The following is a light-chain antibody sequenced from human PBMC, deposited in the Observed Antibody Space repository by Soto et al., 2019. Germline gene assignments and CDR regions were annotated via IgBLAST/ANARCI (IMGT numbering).Light chain of an antibody. CDR1: QSVASH. CDR3: QQYNHWPLT. Sequence: ETMMTQSPATLSVSLGERVTLSCRASQSVASHFAWYHQRPGQAPRLLIYDASTRATGIPARFSGSGSGTEFPLTITTLQSDDFGVYFCQQYNHWPLTFGRGPKVEI. J-gene: IGKJ4*01. CDR2: DAS. V-gene: IGKV3-15*01.